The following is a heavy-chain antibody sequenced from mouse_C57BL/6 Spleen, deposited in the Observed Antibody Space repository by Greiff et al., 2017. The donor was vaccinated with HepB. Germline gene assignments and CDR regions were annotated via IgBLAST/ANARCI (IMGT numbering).Heavy chain of an antibody. Sequence: VQVVESGAELVKPGASVKISCKASGYAFSSYWMNWVKQRPGKGLEWIGQIYPGDGDTNYNGKFKGKATLTADKSSSTAYMQLSSLTSEDSAVYFCARWLLLGFFDYWGQGTTLTVSS. D-gene: IGHD2-3*01. CDR2: IYPGDGDT. CDR1: GYAFSSYW. J-gene: IGHJ2*01. CDR3: ARWLLLGFFDY. V-gene: IGHV1-80*01.